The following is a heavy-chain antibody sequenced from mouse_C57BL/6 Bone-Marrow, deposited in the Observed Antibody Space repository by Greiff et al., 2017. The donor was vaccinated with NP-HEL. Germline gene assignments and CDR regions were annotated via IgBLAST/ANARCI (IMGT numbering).Heavy chain of an antibody. V-gene: IGHV5-4*01. J-gene: IGHJ3*01. CDR3: ARENYGNPAWFAY. CDR1: GFTFSSYA. Sequence: EVQRVESGGGLVKPGGSLKLSCAASGFTFSSYAMSWVRQTPEKRLEWVATISDGGSYTYYPDNVKGRFTISRDNATNNLYLQMSHLKSEDTAMYYCARENYGNPAWFAYWGQGTLVTVSA. CDR2: ISDGGSYT. D-gene: IGHD2-1*01.